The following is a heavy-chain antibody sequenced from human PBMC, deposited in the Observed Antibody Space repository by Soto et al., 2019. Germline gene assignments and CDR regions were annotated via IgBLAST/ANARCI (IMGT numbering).Heavy chain of an antibody. J-gene: IGHJ6*02. CDR1: GGSISSYY. D-gene: IGHD5-18*01. CDR3: ARAQGSGYSYGSNYYYYYGMDV. Sequence: SETLSLTCTVSGGSISSYYWSWIRQPAGKGLEWIGRIYTSGSTNYNPSLKSRVTMSVDTSKNQFSLKLSSVTAADTAVYYCARAQGSGYSYGSNYYYYYGMDVWGQGTTVTVSS. V-gene: IGHV4-4*07. CDR2: IYTSGST.